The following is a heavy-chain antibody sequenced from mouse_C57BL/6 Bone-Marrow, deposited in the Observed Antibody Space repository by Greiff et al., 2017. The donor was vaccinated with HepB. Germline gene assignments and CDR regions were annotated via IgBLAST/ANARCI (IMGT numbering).Heavy chain of an antibody. CDR3: ARRAWDYFDY. D-gene: IGHD4-1*01. CDR1: GYTFTNYW. J-gene: IGHJ2*01. CDR2: IYPGGGYT. V-gene: IGHV1-63*01. Sequence: VKLMESGAELVRPGTSVKLSCKASGYTFTNYWIGWAKQRPGHGLEWIGDIYPGGGYTNNNEKFKGKATLTADKSSSTAYMQFSSQTSEDSAIYYYARRAWDYFDYWDQGTTLTVSS.